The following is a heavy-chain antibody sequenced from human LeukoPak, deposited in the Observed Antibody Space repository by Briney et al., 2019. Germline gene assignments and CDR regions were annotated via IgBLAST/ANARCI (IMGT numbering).Heavy chain of an antibody. CDR3: ARSSSLLLQGYYFDY. V-gene: IGHV4-61*02. J-gene: IGHJ4*01. Sequence: SETLSLTCTVSGGSISSGSYYWSWIRQPAGKGLEWIGRIYTSGSTNYNPSLKSRVTISVDTSKNQFSLKLSSVTAADTAVYYCARSSSLLLQGYYFDYWGHGTLGTVSS. CDR1: GGSISSGSYY. D-gene: IGHD3-22*01. CDR2: IYTSGST.